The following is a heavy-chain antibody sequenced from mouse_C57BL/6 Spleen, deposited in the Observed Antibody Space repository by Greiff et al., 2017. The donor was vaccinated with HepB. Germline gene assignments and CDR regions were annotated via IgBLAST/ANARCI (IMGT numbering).Heavy chain of an antibody. V-gene: IGHV5-9*01. Sequence: EVMLVESGGGLVKPGGSLKLSCAASGFTFSSYTMSWVRQTPEKRLEWVATISGGGGNTYYPDSVKGRFTISRDNAKNTLYLQMSSLRSEDTALYYCARHSPDYFDYWGQGTTLTVSS. CDR1: GFTFSSYT. J-gene: IGHJ2*01. CDR2: ISGGGGNT. CDR3: ARHSPDYFDY.